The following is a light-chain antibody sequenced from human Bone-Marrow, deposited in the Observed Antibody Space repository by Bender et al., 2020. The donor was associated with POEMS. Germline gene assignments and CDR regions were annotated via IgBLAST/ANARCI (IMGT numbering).Light chain of an antibody. V-gene: IGLV2-14*03. CDR1: SSDIGRYNY. J-gene: IGLJ2*01. CDR2: DVS. CDR3: SSYEPTATVV. Sequence: QSALTQPASMSGSPGQSIPISCTGTSSDIGRYNYVSCYQQHPGTVPKLIIYDVSHRPSGASTRFSGSKSGNTASLTISGLQAEDEAVYYCSSYEPTATVVFGGGTRLTVL.